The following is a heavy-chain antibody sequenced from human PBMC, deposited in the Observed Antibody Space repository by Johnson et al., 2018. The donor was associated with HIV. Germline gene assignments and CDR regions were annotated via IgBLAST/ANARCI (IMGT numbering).Heavy chain of an antibody. CDR3: ATLWFGEVSVYDAFDV. Sequence: QMLLVESGGGVVQPGRSLRLSCAASAFTFSSYAMHWVRQAPGKGLEWVAVISFDGGDKYYADSVKGRFTISRDNSKNTLYLQMNSLRAEDTAVYYCATLWFGEVSVYDAFDVWGQGTMVTVSS. CDR1: AFTFSSYA. V-gene: IGHV3-30*04. CDR2: ISFDGGDK. J-gene: IGHJ3*01. D-gene: IGHD3-10*01.